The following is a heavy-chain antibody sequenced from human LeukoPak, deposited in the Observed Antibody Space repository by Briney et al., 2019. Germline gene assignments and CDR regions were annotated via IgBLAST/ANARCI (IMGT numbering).Heavy chain of an antibody. CDR1: GFTFSSYA. D-gene: IGHD3-22*01. J-gene: IGHJ2*01. CDR3: AKDQDDSSGYLHWYFDL. V-gene: IGHV3-23*01. Sequence: GSLRLSCAASGFTFSSYAMSWVRQAPGKGLEWVSAISGSGGSTYYADSVKGRFTISRDNSKNTLYLQMNSLRAEDTAVYYCAKDQDDSSGYLHWYFDLWGRGTLVTVSS. CDR2: ISGSGGST.